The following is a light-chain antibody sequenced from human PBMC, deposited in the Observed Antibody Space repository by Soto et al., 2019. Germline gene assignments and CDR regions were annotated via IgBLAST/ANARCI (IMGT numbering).Light chain of an antibody. CDR1: SSDVGGYNY. V-gene: IGLV2-11*01. J-gene: IGLJ2*01. CDR3: CSSASSYPFVV. CDR2: DVS. Sequence: QSALTQPRSVSGSPGQSVTISCTGTSSDVGGYNYVSWYQQHPGKAPKLMIYDVSKRPSGVPDRFSGSKSGNTSSLTISGLQDEDDADYYCCSSASSYPFVVFGGGTKLTVL.